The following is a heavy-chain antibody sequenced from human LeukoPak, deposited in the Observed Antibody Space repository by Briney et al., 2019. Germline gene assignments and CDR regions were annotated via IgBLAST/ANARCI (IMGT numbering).Heavy chain of an antibody. CDR2: IRNDGSYE. V-gene: IGHV3-30*02. J-gene: IGHJ5*01. D-gene: IGHD2-15*01. CDR3: AKGGSPSQNWCIS. CDR1: GFTFSDYG. Sequence: GGSLRLSCAASGFTFSDYGMHWVRQAPGKGLEWGAFIRNDGSYEYYPDSVKGRFTISRDNSRNALFLQMNSMRAEDTAVYYCAKGGSPSQNWCISWGQGTLVSVS.